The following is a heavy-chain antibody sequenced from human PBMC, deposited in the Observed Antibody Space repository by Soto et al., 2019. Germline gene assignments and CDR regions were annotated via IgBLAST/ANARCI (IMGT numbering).Heavy chain of an antibody. Sequence: QGQLVESGGGVVQPGKSLRLSCAASGFTFRSYGMHWVRQAPGKGLEWVAVIWYDGSNKYYSDSVEGRFTISRDNSKNMLYLHMNRLRAEDTAVYYCTRPEITGIFHSFEVWGHGILVTVSS. CDR3: TRPEITGIFHSFEV. J-gene: IGHJ3*01. CDR1: GFTFRSYG. V-gene: IGHV3-33*01. D-gene: IGHD2-8*02. CDR2: IWYDGSNK.